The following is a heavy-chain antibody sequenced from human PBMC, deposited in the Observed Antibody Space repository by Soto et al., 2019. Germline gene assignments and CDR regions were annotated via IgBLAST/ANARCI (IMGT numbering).Heavy chain of an antibody. V-gene: IGHV1-69*13. CDR2: IIPIFGTA. Sequence: SVKVSCKASGGTFSSYAISWVRQAPGQGLEWMGGIIPIFGTADYAQKFQGRVTITADESTSTAYMELSSLRSEDTAVYYCARVGGYCSSTSCSVWGQGTLVTVSS. D-gene: IGHD2-2*01. CDR1: GGTFSSYA. CDR3: ARVGGYCSSTSCSV. J-gene: IGHJ4*02.